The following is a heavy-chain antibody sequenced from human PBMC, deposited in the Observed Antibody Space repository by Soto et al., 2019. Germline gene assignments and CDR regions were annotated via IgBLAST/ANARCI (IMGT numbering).Heavy chain of an antibody. CDR3: ARDLVAGDY. CDR2: INPIFGTA. CDR1: GGTFSSYV. V-gene: IGHV1-69*01. Sequence: QVQLVQSGAEVKKPGSSVEVSCKASGGTFSSYVISWVRQAPGQGLEWMGGINPIFGTANYAQKFQGRVTITADESMSTAYMELSSLRSEDTAVYYCARDLVAGDYWGQGTLVTVSS. J-gene: IGHJ4*02. D-gene: IGHD6-19*01.